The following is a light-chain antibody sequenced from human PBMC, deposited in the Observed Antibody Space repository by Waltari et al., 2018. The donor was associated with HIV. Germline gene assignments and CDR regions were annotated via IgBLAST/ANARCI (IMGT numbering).Light chain of an antibody. CDR1: QSVSSSY. V-gene: IGKV3-20*01. CDR3: QQYGSSLLFT. CDR2: AAS. J-gene: IGKJ3*01. Sequence: EIVLTQSPGTLSLSPGERATLSCRASQSVSSSYLAWYQQKPGQAPRLLIYAASNRATGIPYRFSGSGSGTDFTLTISRLEPEDFAVYYCQQYGSSLLFTFGPGTKVDIK.